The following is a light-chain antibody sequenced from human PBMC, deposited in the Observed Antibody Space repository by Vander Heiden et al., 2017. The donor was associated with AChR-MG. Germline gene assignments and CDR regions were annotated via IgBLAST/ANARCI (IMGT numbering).Light chain of an antibody. CDR1: QNINTY. J-gene: IGKJ1*01. Sequence: EIQMTQSPSSLSASVGDRVTITCRASQNINTYLNWYQQKPGKAPKLLIYAAFSLQSGVPSRFSGSGSGTDFTLTISSLQPEDFATYYCQQSYSTSWTFGQGTKVEIK. CDR3: QQSYSTSWT. CDR2: AAF. V-gene: IGKV1-39*01.